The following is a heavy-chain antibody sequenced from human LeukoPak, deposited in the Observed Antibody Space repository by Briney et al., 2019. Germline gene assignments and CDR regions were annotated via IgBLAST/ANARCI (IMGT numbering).Heavy chain of an antibody. D-gene: IGHD2-15*01. Sequence: TSETLSLTCTVSSGSISTYYWSWIRQPPGKGLEWIGYIHYSGSTNYNPSLKSRVTISVDTSKNQFSLKLSSVTAADTAVYYCARDVNYCSGGSCYYYFDYWGQGTLVTVSS. V-gene: IGHV4-59*12. CDR1: SGSISTYY. J-gene: IGHJ4*02. CDR2: IHYSGST. CDR3: ARDVNYCSGGSCYYYFDY.